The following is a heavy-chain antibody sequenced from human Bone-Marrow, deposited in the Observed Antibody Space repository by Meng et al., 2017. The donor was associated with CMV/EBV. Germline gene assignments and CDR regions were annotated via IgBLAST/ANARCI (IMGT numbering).Heavy chain of an antibody. Sequence: KVSCKASGYTFTSYSMHWVRQAPGQGLEWMGVINPSGGSTNFPQKFQGRVTMTTDTSTSTVYMELSSLRSEDTALYFCVRDQDTGGYWGQGTLVTVSS. CDR3: VRDQDTGGY. CDR2: INPSGGST. D-gene: IGHD5-18*01. CDR1: GYTFTSYS. V-gene: IGHV1-46*01. J-gene: IGHJ4*02.